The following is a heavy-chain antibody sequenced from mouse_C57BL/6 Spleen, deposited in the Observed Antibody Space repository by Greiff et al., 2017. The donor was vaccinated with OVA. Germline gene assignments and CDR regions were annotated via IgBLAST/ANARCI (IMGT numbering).Heavy chain of an antibody. V-gene: IGHV1-64*01. J-gene: IGHJ3*01. CDR3: ARSGDYDGAWFAY. CDR1: GYTFTSYW. CDR2: IHPNSGST. Sequence: QVQLQQPGAELVKPGASVKLSCKASGYTFTSYWMHWVKQRPGQGLEWIGMIHPNSGSTNYNEKFKSKTTLTVDNSSSTAYMQLSSLTSEDSAVYYCARSGDYDGAWFAYWGQGTLVTVSA. D-gene: IGHD2-4*01.